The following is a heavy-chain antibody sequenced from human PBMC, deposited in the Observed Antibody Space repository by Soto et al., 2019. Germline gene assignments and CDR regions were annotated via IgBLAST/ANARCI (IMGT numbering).Heavy chain of an antibody. CDR3: ARAGSPFDSDSSGYWGFDH. Sequence: GGSLRLSCVASGFAVSNNYMNWVRQAPGKGLEWVSGVYSGGTTYYADSVRGRFTVSRDDSKNTLFLQMSSLRAEDTAVYYCARAGSPFDSDSSGYWGFDHWGQGTLVTVSS. V-gene: IGHV3-53*01. CDR2: VYSGGTT. CDR1: GFAVSNNY. D-gene: IGHD3-22*01. J-gene: IGHJ4*02.